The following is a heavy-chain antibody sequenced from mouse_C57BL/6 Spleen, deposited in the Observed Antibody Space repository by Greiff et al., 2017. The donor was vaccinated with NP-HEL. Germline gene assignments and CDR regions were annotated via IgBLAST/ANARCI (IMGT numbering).Heavy chain of an antibody. CDR1: GFTFSDYG. D-gene: IGHD1-1*01. J-gene: IGHJ2*01. Sequence: EVKLMESGGGLVKPGGSLKLSCAASGFTFSDYGMHWVRQAPEKGLEWVAYISSGSSTIYYADTVKGRFTISRDNAKNTLFLQMTSLRSEDTAMYYCARYRVVAFDYWGQGTTLTVSS. CDR3: ARYRVVAFDY. V-gene: IGHV5-17*01. CDR2: ISSGSSTI.